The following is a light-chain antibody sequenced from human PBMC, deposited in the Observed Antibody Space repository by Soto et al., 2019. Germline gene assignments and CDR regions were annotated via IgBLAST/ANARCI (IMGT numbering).Light chain of an antibody. Sequence: EIVLTQSPATLSVSPGERATLTCRASQSLSSSLAWYQQKPGQAPRLLIYGANTRPTGIPDRFSGSGSGTEFTLTISSLQSEDFAVYYCQQYYDWPPWSFGQGTKVEIK. V-gene: IGKV3-15*01. CDR3: QQYYDWPPWS. CDR1: QSLSSS. J-gene: IGKJ1*01. CDR2: GAN.